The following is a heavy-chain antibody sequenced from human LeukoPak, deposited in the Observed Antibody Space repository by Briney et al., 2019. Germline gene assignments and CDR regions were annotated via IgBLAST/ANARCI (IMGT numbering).Heavy chain of an antibody. V-gene: IGHV4-39*01. D-gene: IGHD2-2*01. CDR3: ARIPTNAVPAAHNGFDI. Sequence: SEALSLTCTVSGGSISNSNYYWGWIRQPPGKGLEWIGNIYYSGSTYYNPSLRSRVTISVDTSKNQFSLKLSSVTAADTAVYYCARIPTNAVPAAHNGFDIWGQGTMLTVSS. CDR1: GGSISNSNYY. CDR2: IYYSGST. J-gene: IGHJ3*02.